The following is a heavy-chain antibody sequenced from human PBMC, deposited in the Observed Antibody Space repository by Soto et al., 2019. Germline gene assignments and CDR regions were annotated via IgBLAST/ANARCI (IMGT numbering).Heavy chain of an antibody. J-gene: IGHJ4*02. CDR3: ARGVADTSMVDS. Sequence: SETLSLTCTVSGGSIRSYYWTWIRQPPGKGLEWLGYIFYSGSTFYNPSLKSRVTISIHTSKSQVSLQLTSVTAADTAVYYCARGVADTSMVDSWGQGTMVTVSS. CDR1: GGSIRSYY. V-gene: IGHV4-59*01. D-gene: IGHD5-18*01. CDR2: IFYSGST.